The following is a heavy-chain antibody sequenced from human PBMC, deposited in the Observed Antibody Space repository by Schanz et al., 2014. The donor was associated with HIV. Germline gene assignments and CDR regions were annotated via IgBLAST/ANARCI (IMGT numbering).Heavy chain of an antibody. J-gene: IGHJ6*02. CDR2: IWFDGRNK. CDR1: GFTFSSYG. V-gene: IGHV3-33*08. D-gene: IGHD3-3*01. CDR3: TRGRFLERGGMDV. Sequence: VHLEESGGGLVKPGGSLRLSCAASGFTFSSYGMHWVRQAPGKGLEWVAVIWFDGRNKYYGDSVKGRFMISRDNSNNTLYLQMNSLRAEDTAVYFCTRGRFLERGGMDVWGQGTAVTVSS.